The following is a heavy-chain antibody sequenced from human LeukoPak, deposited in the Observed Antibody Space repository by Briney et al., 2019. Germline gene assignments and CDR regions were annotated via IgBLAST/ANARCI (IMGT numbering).Heavy chain of an antibody. CDR3: ARGAFDM. CDR1: GYRFINYW. CDR2: IYPGDSDT. V-gene: IGHV5-51*01. J-gene: IGHJ3*02. Sequence: GESLRISCKGSGYRFINYWIAWVRQVPGEGLEWMGTIYPGDSDTTYSPPFQGQVTISVDKSISTAYLHWSSLKASDTAMYYCARGAFDMWGQGTMVTVSS.